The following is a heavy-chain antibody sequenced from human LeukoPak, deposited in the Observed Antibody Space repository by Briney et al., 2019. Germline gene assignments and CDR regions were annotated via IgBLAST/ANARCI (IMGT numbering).Heavy chain of an antibody. V-gene: IGHV3-53*01. CDR2: IYSGGST. Sequence: GGSLRLSCGTSGFTVSSNYMSWVRQAPGKGLEWDLVIYSGGSTYYADSVKGRFTISRDNSKNTLYLQMNSLRAEDTAVYYCARDPGGPHTVKWDAFDIWGQGTIVTVSS. CDR3: ARDPGGPHTVKWDAFDI. D-gene: IGHD2-2*02. J-gene: IGHJ3*02. CDR1: GFTVSSNY.